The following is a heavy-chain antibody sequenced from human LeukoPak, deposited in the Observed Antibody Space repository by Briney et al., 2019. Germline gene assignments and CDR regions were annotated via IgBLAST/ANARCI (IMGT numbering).Heavy chain of an antibody. D-gene: IGHD2-21*02. Sequence: SETLSLTCTVSGGSISGTYYWSWIRQPPGKGLEWIGYIYYSGSTNYNPSLKSRVTISVDTSKNQFSLKLSSVTAADTAVYYCARGPYCGGDCYSSLAGYYGMDVWGQGTTVTVSS. J-gene: IGHJ6*02. CDR3: ARGPYCGGDCYSSLAGYYGMDV. CDR2: IYYSGST. V-gene: IGHV4-61*01. CDR1: GGSISGTYY.